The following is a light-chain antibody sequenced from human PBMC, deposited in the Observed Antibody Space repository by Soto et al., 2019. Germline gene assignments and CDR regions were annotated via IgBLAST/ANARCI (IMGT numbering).Light chain of an antibody. V-gene: IGKV3-15*01. CDR2: GAS. J-gene: IGKJ1*01. Sequence: EIVLAYSPATIYMSQSQRATLSCRASQTVSSNLAWYQLKPGQAPRLLMYGASTRATGIPSRFSGSGSGTEFTLTISSLQSEDFAVYYCQQCNNLPRTFGQGTNVDI. CDR1: QTVSSN. CDR3: QQCNNLPRT.